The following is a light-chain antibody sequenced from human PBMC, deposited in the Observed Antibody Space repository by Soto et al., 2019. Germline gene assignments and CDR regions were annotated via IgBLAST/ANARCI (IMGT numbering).Light chain of an antibody. V-gene: IGLV2-14*01. CDR3: SSYTSSSTLYV. CDR2: EVS. CDR1: SSDVGGYNY. J-gene: IGLJ1*01. Sequence: QSALTQPASVSGSPGQSITISCTGTSSDVGGYNYVSWYQQHPGKAPKLMIYEVSNRPSGVSNRFSGSKSGNTASLTISGLQAADEADYYCSSYTSSSTLYVFGPGTKVTVL.